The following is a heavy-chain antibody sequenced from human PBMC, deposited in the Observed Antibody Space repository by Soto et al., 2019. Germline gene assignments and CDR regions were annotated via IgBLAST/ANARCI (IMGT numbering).Heavy chain of an antibody. J-gene: IGHJ4*02. CDR3: ARRLYYYDSSGYYFFDY. V-gene: IGHV3-21*01. Sequence: EVQLVESGGGLVKPGGSLRLSCAASGFTFSSYNMNWVRQAPGKGLEWVSSISSSTSYIYYADSVKGRFTISRDNAKNSLYLQMNSLRAEVTAVSYCARRLYYYDSSGYYFFDYWGQGTLVTVSA. D-gene: IGHD3-22*01. CDR1: GFTFSSYN. CDR2: ISSSTSYI.